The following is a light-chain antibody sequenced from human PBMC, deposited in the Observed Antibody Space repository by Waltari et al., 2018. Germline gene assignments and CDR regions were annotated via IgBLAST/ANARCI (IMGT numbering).Light chain of an antibody. CDR2: DAS. CDR3: QQRSNWPPT. J-gene: IGKJ4*01. Sequence: IVLTQSPATLSLSPGERATLSCRASQSVSSYFAWYQQKPGQAPRLLIYDASNRATGIPARFSGSGSATDFTLTISSLEPEDFAVYYCQQRSNWPPTFGGGTKVEIK. V-gene: IGKV3-11*01. CDR1: QSVSSY.